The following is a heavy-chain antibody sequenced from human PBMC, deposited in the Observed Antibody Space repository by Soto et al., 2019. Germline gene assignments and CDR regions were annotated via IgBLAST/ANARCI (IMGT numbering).Heavy chain of an antibody. CDR3: ARATMVRGVIIDYYYGMDV. D-gene: IGHD3-10*01. J-gene: IGHJ6*02. Sequence: GGTNYAQKFQGWVTMTRDTSISTAYMELSRLRSDDTAVYYCARATMVRGVIIDYYYGMDVWGQGTTVTVSS. V-gene: IGHV1-2*04. CDR2: GGT.